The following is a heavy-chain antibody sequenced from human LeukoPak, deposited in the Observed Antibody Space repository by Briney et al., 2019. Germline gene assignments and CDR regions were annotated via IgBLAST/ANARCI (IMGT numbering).Heavy chain of an antibody. D-gene: IGHD2-2*01. Sequence: SETLSLTCAVYGGSFRGYYWSWIRQPPGEGLEWIGENNHSGSTNYNPSLKSRVTISVDTSKNQFSLKLSSVTAADTAVYYCARGRVVPAAMSLTRYYYYGMDVWGQGTTVTVSS. CDR2: NNHSGST. V-gene: IGHV4-34*01. CDR3: ARGRVVPAAMSLTRYYYYGMDV. J-gene: IGHJ6*02. CDR1: GGSFRGYY.